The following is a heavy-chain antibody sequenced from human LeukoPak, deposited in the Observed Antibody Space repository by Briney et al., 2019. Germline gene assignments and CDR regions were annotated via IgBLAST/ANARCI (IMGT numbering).Heavy chain of an antibody. CDR1: GFTFSSYS. V-gene: IGHV3-21*01. J-gene: IGHJ6*03. Sequence: GGSLRLSCAASGFTFSSYSMNWIRQAPGKGLEWVSSISSSSSYIYYADSVKGRFTISRDNAKNSLYLQMNSLRAEDTAVYYCARDRVTIFGVVRLDMDVWGKGTTVTVSS. CDR3: ARDRVTIFGVVRLDMDV. CDR2: ISSSSSYI. D-gene: IGHD3-3*01.